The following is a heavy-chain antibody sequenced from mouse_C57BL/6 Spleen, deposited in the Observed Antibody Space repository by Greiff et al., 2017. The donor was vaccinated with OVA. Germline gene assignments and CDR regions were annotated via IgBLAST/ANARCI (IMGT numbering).Heavy chain of an antibody. CDR3: TRVRGGLRGYFDY. J-gene: IGHJ2*01. D-gene: IGHD2-4*01. V-gene: IGHV1-15*01. CDR1: GYTFTDYE. CDR2: IDPETGGT. Sequence: QVQLQQSGAELVRPGASVTLSCKASGYTFTDYEMHWVKQTPVHGLEWIGAIDPETGGTAYNQKFKGKAILTADKSSSTAYMELRSLTSEDSAVYYCTRVRGGLRGYFDYWGQGTTLTVSS.